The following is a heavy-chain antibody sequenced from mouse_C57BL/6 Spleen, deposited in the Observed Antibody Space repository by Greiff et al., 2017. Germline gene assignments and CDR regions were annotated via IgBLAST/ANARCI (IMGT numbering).Heavy chain of an antibody. Sequence: EVQLVESGGGLVQPKGSLKLSCAASGFSFNTYAMNWVRQAPGKGLEWVARIRSKSNNYATYYADSVKDRFTISRDDSESMLYLQMNNLKTEDTAMYYCVRQGSRRTWFAYWGQGTLVTVSA. CDR2: IRSKSNNYAT. D-gene: IGHD1-1*02. CDR3: VRQGSRRTWFAY. J-gene: IGHJ3*01. V-gene: IGHV10-1*01. CDR1: GFSFNTYA.